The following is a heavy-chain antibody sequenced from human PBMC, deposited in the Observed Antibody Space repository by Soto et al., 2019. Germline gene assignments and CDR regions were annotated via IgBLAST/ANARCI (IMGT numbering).Heavy chain of an antibody. V-gene: IGHV1-18*04. Sequence: ASVKVSCKASGYTFTSYGISWVRQAPGQGLEWMGWISAYNGNTNYAQKLQGRVTMTTDTSTSTAYMELRSLRSDDTAVYYCASDRAAAGTPPTDYWGQGTLVTVSS. CDR2: ISAYNGNT. J-gene: IGHJ4*02. D-gene: IGHD6-13*01. CDR1: GYTFTSYG. CDR3: ASDRAAAGTPPTDY.